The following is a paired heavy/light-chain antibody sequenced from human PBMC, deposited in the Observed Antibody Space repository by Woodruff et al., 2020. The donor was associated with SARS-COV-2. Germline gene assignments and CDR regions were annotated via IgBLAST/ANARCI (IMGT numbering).Heavy chain of an antibody. Sequence: EVKLVESGGAVVQPGGSLRLSCAASGFTINDYAMHWVRQVPGKGLEWVSVFNWDGGRIYYADSVKGRFIISRDSSKNSLYLQMNNLRIDDTALYYCARDSGGNLRGEFHHWGQGTLVTVSS. CDR2: FNWDGGRI. CDR3: ARDSGGNLRGEFHH. CDR1: GFTINDYA. J-gene: IGHJ4*02. D-gene: IGHD2-21*02. V-gene: IGHV3-43D*03.
Light chain of an antibody. CDR2: DAS. Sequence: EIVLTQSPATLSLSPGERATLSCRASQSVSSNLAWYQQKPGQAPRLLIYDASNRATDIPARFSGSGSGTDFTLTISSLAPEDFAVYYCQQRSNWWTFGQGTKVELK. J-gene: IGKJ1*01. V-gene: IGKV3-11*01. CDR3: QQRSNWWT. CDR1: QSVSSN.